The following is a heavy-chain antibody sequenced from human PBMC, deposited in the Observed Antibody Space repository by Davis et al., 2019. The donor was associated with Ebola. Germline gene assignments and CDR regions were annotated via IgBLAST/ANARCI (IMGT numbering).Heavy chain of an antibody. CDR3: MRYTGESVEDGWFDP. D-gene: IGHD4-17*01. V-gene: IGHV3-66*02. CDR2: IYSVGTT. Sequence: GESLKISCEVSGFTFSDYYMNWVRQAPGKGLEWVSVIYSVGTTYYADSVKGRFTISRDNSKNTVYLQMDSLRTEDMGVYYCMRYTGESVEDGWFDPWGQGILVTVSS. CDR1: GFTFSDYY. J-gene: IGHJ5*02.